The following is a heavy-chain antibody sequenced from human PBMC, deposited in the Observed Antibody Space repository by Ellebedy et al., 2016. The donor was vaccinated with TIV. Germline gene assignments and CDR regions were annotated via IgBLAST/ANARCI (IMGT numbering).Heavy chain of an antibody. Sequence: GESLKISCVASGFTFSSYWMSWIRQAPGKGLEWVSVITGNGDSTNYADSVKGRFTISRDNSENTLYLQMNSLRAEDTAVYYCAKRSSVSSGYFDYWGQGTLVTVSS. J-gene: IGHJ4*02. CDR3: AKRSSVSSGYFDY. D-gene: IGHD6-25*01. CDR2: ITGNGDST. V-gene: IGHV3-23*01. CDR1: GFTFSSYW.